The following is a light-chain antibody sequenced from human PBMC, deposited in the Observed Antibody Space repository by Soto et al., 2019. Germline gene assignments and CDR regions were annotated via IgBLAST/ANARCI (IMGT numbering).Light chain of an antibody. V-gene: IGLV1-51*01. CDR2: DNN. CDR3: AAWDDSLNGVE. J-gene: IGLJ2*01. Sequence: QSVLTQPPSVSAAPGQTVTISCSGSSSNIGNNYVSWYQHLPGTAPKLLIYDNNRRPSGVPDRFSGSKSGTSASLAISGLQSEDEADYYCAAWDDSLNGVEFGGGTKLTVL. CDR1: SSNIGNNY.